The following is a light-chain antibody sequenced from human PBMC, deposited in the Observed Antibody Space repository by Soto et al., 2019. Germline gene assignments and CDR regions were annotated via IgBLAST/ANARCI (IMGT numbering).Light chain of an antibody. CDR1: TSKIGTGYD. CDR2: VNN. V-gene: IGLV1-40*01. CDR3: QSYDNALSAGV. J-gene: IGLJ3*02. Sequence: QSVLTQPPSVSGAPGQRVTLSCSGSTSKIGTGYDVHWYQQLPGTAPKLLIYVNNNRPSGVPDRFSGSKSGTSASLAITGLQAEDEAAYYCQSYDNALSAGVFGGGTKLTVL.